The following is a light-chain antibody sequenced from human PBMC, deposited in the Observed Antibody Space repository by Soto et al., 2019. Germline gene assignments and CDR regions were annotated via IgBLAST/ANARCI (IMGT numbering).Light chain of an antibody. Sequence: ETVMTQSPATLSVSPGERATLSCRASQTVGSNLAWYQQTPGRAPRLLIYGASTRATGIPARFSGGGSGTEFTLTISSLQSEDFAVYYCQQYNDWPRTFGQGTKVEI. CDR3: QQYNDWPRT. J-gene: IGKJ1*01. CDR2: GAS. V-gene: IGKV3-15*01. CDR1: QTVGSN.